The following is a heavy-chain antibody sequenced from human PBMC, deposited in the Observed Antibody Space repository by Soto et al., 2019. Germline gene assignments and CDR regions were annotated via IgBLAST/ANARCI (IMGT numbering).Heavy chain of an antibody. CDR2: IYYSGST. D-gene: IGHD3-10*01. Sequence: SETLSLTCTVSGGSISSGGYYWSWIRQHPGKGLEWIGYIYYSGSTYYNPSLKSRVTITVDTSKNQFSLKLSSVTAADPAVYYCARVAYGSGSYYFDYWGQGTLVTVSS. J-gene: IGHJ4*02. V-gene: IGHV4-31*03. CDR1: GGSISSGGYY. CDR3: ARVAYGSGSYYFDY.